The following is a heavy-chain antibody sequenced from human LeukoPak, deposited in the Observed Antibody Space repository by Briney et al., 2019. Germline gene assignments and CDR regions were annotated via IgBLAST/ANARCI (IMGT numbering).Heavy chain of an antibody. Sequence: SETLSLTCTVSGGSISSYYWSWLRQPPGKGLEWIGYIYYSGSTNYNPSLKSRVTISVDTSKNQFSPKLSSVTAADTAVYYCASSSSWYGGWYFDYWGQGTLVTVSS. CDR3: ASSSSWYGGWYFDY. CDR2: IYYSGST. D-gene: IGHD6-13*01. CDR1: GGSISSYY. V-gene: IGHV4-59*01. J-gene: IGHJ4*02.